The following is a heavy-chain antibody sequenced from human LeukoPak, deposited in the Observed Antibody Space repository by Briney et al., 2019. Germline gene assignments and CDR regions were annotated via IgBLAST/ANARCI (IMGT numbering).Heavy chain of an antibody. CDR3: ARGGLVFAYFFDY. V-gene: IGHV3-23*01. CDR1: GFIFSNYA. J-gene: IGHJ4*02. Sequence: PGGSLRLSCAASGFIFSNYAMTWARLTPGKGLEWVSAISGSGGTTYYADSVKGRFTISRDSSTNTLYLQLSSLRAEDTAIYYCARGGLVFAYFFDYWGQGTLVTVSS. CDR2: ISGSGGTT. D-gene: IGHD3-16*01.